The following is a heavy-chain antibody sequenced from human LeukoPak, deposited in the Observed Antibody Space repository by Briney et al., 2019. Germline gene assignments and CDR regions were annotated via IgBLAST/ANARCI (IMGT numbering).Heavy chain of an antibody. CDR1: GFTFSTNW. CDR2: MNPDGSEK. V-gene: IGHV3-7*03. D-gene: IGHD2/OR15-2a*01. CDR3: ANYIYG. J-gene: IGHJ4*02. Sequence: PGGSLRLSGAASGFTFSTNWTTWVRQDPGKGLEWVANMNPDGSEKRYVDSVKGRFTISRDNAKNSLYLKMNSLRAEDTAVYYCANYIYGWGQGTLVTVSS.